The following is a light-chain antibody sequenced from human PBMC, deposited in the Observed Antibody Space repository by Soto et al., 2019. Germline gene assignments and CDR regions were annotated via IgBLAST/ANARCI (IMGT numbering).Light chain of an antibody. J-gene: IGKJ1*01. CDR3: QQYYCYASP. CDR2: DAS. CDR1: QSISSW. Sequence: DIQMTQSPSTLSASVGDRVTITCRASQSISSWLAWYQQKPGKAPKLLIYDASSLESGVPSRFSGSGSGPAFTLTISSLQPDDVATFHCQQYYCYASPFGQGTQVEIK. V-gene: IGKV1-5*01.